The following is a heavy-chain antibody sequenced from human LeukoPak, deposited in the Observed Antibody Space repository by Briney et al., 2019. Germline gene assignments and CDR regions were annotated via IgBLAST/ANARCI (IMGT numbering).Heavy chain of an antibody. CDR2: ISSSSTI. V-gene: IGHV3-48*01. D-gene: IGHD3-22*01. CDR3: ARDRGGYYVFDY. J-gene: IGHJ4*02. Sequence: PGGSLRLSCAASGFTFSSYSMNWVRQAPGKGLEWVSYISSSSTIYYADSVKGRFTISRDNAKNSLYLQMNSLRAEDTAVYYCARDRGGYYVFDYWGQGTLVTVSS. CDR1: GFTFSSYS.